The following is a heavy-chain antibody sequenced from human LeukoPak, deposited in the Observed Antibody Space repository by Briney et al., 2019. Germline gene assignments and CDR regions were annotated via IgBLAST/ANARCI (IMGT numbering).Heavy chain of an antibody. CDR3: ARGVTSVQSFWYFDL. J-gene: IGHJ2*01. V-gene: IGHV4-4*07. CDR1: GDSIRGYY. CDR2: IYTSGST. D-gene: IGHD4-11*01. Sequence: SETLSLTCSVSGDSIRGYYWNWIRQPAGKGLEWIGRIYTSGSTDYKPPLKSRVTMSVDASKKWFSLKMTSVTAADTAVYYCARGVTSVQSFWYFDLWGRGTLVTVSS.